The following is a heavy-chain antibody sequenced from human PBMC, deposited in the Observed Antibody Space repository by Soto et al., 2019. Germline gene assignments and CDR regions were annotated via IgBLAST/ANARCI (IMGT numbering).Heavy chain of an antibody. CDR1: GFTFSSYG. CDR3: AKERPNYYDSSGYQTDYFDY. Sequence: QVQLVESGGGVVQPGRSLRLSCAASGFTFSSYGMHWVRQAPGKGLEWVAVISYDGSNKYYADSVKGRFTISRDNSKNTLYLQMNSLRAEGTAVYYCAKERPNYYDSSGYQTDYFDYWGQGTLVTVSS. J-gene: IGHJ4*02. CDR2: ISYDGSNK. V-gene: IGHV3-30*18. D-gene: IGHD3-22*01.